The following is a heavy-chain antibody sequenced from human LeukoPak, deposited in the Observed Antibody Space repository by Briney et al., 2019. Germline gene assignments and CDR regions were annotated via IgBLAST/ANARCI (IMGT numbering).Heavy chain of an antibody. D-gene: IGHD3-22*01. J-gene: IGHJ3*02. V-gene: IGHV3-23*01. CDR2: ISGSGGST. CDR1: GFTFSSYG. Sequence: GGSLRLSCAAPGFTFSSYGMSWVRQAPGKGLEWVSAISGSGGSTYYADSVKGRFTISRDNSKNTLYLQMNSLRAEDTAVYYCATTHYYDSSGSPIDAFDIWGQGTMVTVSS. CDR3: ATTHYYDSSGSPIDAFDI.